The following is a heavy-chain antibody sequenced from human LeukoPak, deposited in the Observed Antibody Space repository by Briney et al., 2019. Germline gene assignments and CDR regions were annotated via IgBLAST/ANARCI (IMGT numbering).Heavy chain of an antibody. J-gene: IGHJ1*01. Sequence: SQTLSLTCAISGDSVSSNSAAWNWIRQSPSRGLEWLGRTYYRSKWYNDYAVSVKSRITINPDTSKNQFSLKLSSVTAADTAVYYCARRFTFGGVIGFPFQHWGQGTLVTVSS. CDR2: TYYRSKWYN. CDR1: GDSVSSNSAA. CDR3: ARRFTFGGVIGFPFQH. D-gene: IGHD3-16*02. V-gene: IGHV6-1*01.